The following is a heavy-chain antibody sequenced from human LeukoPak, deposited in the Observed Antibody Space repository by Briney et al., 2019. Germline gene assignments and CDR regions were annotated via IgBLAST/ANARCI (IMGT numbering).Heavy chain of an antibody. V-gene: IGHV4-4*02. D-gene: IGHD5-12*01. Sequence: SSETLSLTCAVSGGSISSSNWWSWVRQPPGKGLEWIGEIYHSGSTNYNPSLKSRVTISVDKSKNQFSLKLSSVTAADTAVYYCARIVGGMATSWFDPWGQGTLVTVSS. CDR3: ARIVGGMATSWFDP. CDR1: GGSISSSNW. CDR2: IYHSGST. J-gene: IGHJ5*02.